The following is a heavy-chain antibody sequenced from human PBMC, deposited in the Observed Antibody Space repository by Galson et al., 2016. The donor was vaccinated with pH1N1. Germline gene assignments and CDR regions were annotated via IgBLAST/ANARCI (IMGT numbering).Heavy chain of an antibody. CDR1: GFTFSTYR. Sequence: SLRLSCAASGFTFSTYRMNWVRQAPGKGLEWISASSTTSYMYYADSVKGRFTISRDNAKNSLYLQMNNLRGDDTAVYYCVREGGYFDLWGRGTLVTVSS. CDR3: VREGGYFDL. CDR2: SSTTSYM. V-gene: IGHV3-21*01. J-gene: IGHJ2*01. D-gene: IGHD1-26*01.